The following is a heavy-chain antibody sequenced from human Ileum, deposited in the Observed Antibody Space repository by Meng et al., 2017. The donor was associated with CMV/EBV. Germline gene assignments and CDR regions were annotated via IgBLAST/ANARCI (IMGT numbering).Heavy chain of an antibody. Sequence: LRLSCIVSGCPVSSGSYYWSWIRQPPGKGLEWIGYIYYSGSTNYNPSLKSRVTTSVDTSRNQFSLKLTSVTAADTTVYYCSTARANVFNIWGQGTMVTVSS. CDR3: STARANVFNI. V-gene: IGHV4-61*01. CDR1: GCPVSSGSYY. J-gene: IGHJ3*02. CDR2: IYYSGST.